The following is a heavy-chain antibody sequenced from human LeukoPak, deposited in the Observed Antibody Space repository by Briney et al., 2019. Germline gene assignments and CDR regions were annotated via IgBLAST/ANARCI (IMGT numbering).Heavy chain of an antibody. CDR3: AREHVAARRSHYYYYMDV. Sequence: GGSLGLSCAASGFTFSSYSMNWVRQAPGKGLEWVSSISSSSSYIYYADSVKGRFTISRDNAKNSLYLQMNSLRAEDTAVYYCAREHVAARRSHYYYYMDVWAKGPRSPSP. V-gene: IGHV3-21*01. CDR1: GFTFSSYS. J-gene: IGHJ6*03. CDR2: ISSSSSYI. D-gene: IGHD6-6*01.